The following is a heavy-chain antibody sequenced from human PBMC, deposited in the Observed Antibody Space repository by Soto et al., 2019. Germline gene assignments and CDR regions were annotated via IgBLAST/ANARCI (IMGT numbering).Heavy chain of an antibody. V-gene: IGHV2-5*02. CDR1: AFSLRTRGMG. CDR2: IYWDDDK. J-gene: IGHJ5*02. D-gene: IGHD3-22*01. CDR3: AHGDGSSSDSSGRLGFDP. Sequence: SGPTLVNPTQTLTLTCTFSAFSLRTRGMGVGWIRQPPGKALEWLALIYWDDDKRYNPSLKSRLTITKDTSRNQVVLTMTNMDPVDTGTYYCAHGDGSSSDSSGRLGFDPWGQGTLVTVSS.